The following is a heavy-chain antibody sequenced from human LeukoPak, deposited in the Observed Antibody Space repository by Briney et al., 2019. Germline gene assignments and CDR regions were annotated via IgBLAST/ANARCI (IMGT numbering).Heavy chain of an antibody. Sequence: GGSLRLSCAASGLTFSRYSMLWVRQAPGKGLQWVSYISSSGSTIYYADPVQGRFTISRDNARNALFLQMSNLGVDDTAVHYCARGSFHYYPFFWGQGTLVTVSS. CDR1: GLTFSRYS. D-gene: IGHD3-10*01. J-gene: IGHJ4*02. CDR3: ARGSFHYYPFF. CDR2: ISSSGSTI. V-gene: IGHV3-48*01.